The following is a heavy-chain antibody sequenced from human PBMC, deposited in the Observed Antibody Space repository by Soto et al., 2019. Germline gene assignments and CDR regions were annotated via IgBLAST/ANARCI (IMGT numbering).Heavy chain of an antibody. Sequence: GGSLRLCCAASGFTFSSYWMSWVRQAPGKGLEWAANIKQDGSEKYYVDSVKGRFTISRDNAKNSLYLQMNSLRAEDTAVYYCAREYMTTVTTISYYYYYYMDVWGKGTTVTVSS. CDR1: GFTFSSYW. CDR2: IKQDGSEK. D-gene: IGHD4-17*01. CDR3: AREYMTTVTTISYYYYYYMDV. V-gene: IGHV3-7*01. J-gene: IGHJ6*03.